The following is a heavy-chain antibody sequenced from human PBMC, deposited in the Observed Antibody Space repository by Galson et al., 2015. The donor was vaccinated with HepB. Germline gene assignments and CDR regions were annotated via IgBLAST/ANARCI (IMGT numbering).Heavy chain of an antibody. CDR3: AREMISSGSYNGAFDI. V-gene: IGHV1-69*13. Sequence: SVKVSCKTSGGTFSSYAISWVRQAPGQGLEWMGGIIPIFGTANYAQKFQGRVTITADESTSTAYMELSSLRSEDTAVYYCAREMISSGSYNGAFDIWGQGTMVTVSS. CDR2: IIPIFGTA. D-gene: IGHD1-26*01. CDR1: GGTFSSYA. J-gene: IGHJ3*02.